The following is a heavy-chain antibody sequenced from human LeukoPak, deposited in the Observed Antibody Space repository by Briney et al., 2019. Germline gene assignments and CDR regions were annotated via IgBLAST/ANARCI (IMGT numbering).Heavy chain of an antibody. CDR1: GGTFSSYA. CDR3: ARADSFDY. J-gene: IGHJ4*02. V-gene: IGHV1-69*04. CDR2: IIPILGIA. Sequence: SVKASCKASGGTFSSYAISWVRQAPGQGLEWMGRIIPILGIANYAQKFQGRVTITADKSTSTAYMELSSLRSEDTAVYYCARADSFDYWGQGTLVTVSS.